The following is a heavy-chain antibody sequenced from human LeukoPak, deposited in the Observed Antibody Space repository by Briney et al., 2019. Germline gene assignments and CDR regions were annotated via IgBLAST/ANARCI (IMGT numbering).Heavy chain of an antibody. V-gene: IGHV1-2*06. D-gene: IGHD3-10*01. CDR1: GYTFTGYY. CDR2: INPNSGGT. J-gene: IGHJ3*02. CDR3: ARGYTYYYGSGSYNDAFDI. Sequence: GASVKVSCKASGYTFTGYYMHWVRQAPGQGLEWMGRINPNSGGTNYAQKFQGRVTMTRNTSISTAYMELSSLRSEDTAVYYCARGYTYYYGSGSYNDAFDIWGQGTMVTVSS.